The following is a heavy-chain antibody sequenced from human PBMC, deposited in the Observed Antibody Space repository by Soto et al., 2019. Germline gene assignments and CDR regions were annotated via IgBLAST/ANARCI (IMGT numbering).Heavy chain of an antibody. CDR2: IYYSGST. J-gene: IGHJ4*02. D-gene: IGHD4-17*01. CDR3: ASNYGDYYFDY. V-gene: IGHV4-59*01. CDR1: GGSISSYY. Sequence: SETLSLTCTVSGGSISSYYWSWIRQPPGKGLEWIGYIYYSGSTNYNPSLKSRVTISVDTSKNQFSLKLSSVTAADTAVYYCASNYGDYYFDYWGQGTLVTVSS.